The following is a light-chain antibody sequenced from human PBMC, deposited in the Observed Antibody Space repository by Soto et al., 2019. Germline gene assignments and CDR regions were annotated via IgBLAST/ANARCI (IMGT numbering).Light chain of an antibody. CDR2: DVS. J-gene: IGLJ1*01. CDR3: ASDTSSTTYV. V-gene: IGLV2-14*01. Sequence: QSVLTQPASVSGSPGQSITISCTGTSSDVGGYNYVSWYQQHPGKAPKLVISDVSNRPSGISNRFSGSKSGNTASLTISGLQAEDEGDYYCASDTSSTTYVFGTGTKVT. CDR1: SSDVGGYNY.